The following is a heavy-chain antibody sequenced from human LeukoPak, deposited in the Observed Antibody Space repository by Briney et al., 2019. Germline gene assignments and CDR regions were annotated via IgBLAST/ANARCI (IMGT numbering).Heavy chain of an antibody. V-gene: IGHV3-30*18. D-gene: IGHD3-22*01. J-gene: IGHJ4*02. CDR3: AKGSYYDSSGSFYFDY. Sequence: PGGSLRLSCAASGFTFSSYGMHWVRQAPGKGLEWVGVISYDGSNKYYADSVKGRFTISRDNSKNTLYVQVNSLGTEDTAAYYCAKGSYYDSSGSFYFDYWGQGTLVTVSS. CDR2: ISYDGSNK. CDR1: GFTFSSYG.